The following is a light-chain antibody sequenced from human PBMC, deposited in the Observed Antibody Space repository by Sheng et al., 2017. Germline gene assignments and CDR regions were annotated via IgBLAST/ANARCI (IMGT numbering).Light chain of an antibody. J-gene: IGKJ4*01. CDR2: DAS. CDR1: QSVSGSY. CDR3: QQYVSSPLT. V-gene: IGKV3-20*01. Sequence: EIVLTQSPGTLSLSPGERATLSCKASQSVSGSYLAWYQQKAGQAPRLLIYDASTRATGIPDRFSGSGSGTDFTLTISRLEPEDFAVYYCQQYVSSPLTFGGGTKVDDQT.